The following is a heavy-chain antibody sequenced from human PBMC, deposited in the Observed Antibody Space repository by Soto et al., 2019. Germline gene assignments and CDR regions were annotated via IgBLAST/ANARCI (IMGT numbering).Heavy chain of an antibody. CDR2: ISAYNGNT. CDR1: GYTFTSYG. J-gene: IGHJ4*02. D-gene: IGHD5-12*01. CDR3: ARDQGRVATIKRGLFDY. Sequence: QVQLVQSGAEVKKPGASVKVSCKASGYTFTSYGISWVRQAPGQGLEWMGWISAYNGNTNYAQKLQGRVTMTTDTSMITAYMELRSLRSDDSAVYYCARDQGRVATIKRGLFDYWGQGTLVTVSS. V-gene: IGHV1-18*01.